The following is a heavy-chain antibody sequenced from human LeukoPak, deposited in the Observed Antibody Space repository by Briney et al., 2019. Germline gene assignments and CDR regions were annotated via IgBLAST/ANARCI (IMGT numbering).Heavy chain of an antibody. CDR1: GYIFINYG. CDR2: ISPYNGNT. J-gene: IGHJ4*01. Sequence: ASVKVSCKASGYIFINYGINWVRQAPGQGLEWMGWISPYNGNTNYAQKLQGRVTMTTDTSTSTADMELRSLTSDDTAVYYCATHGTYCGGDCYSYFWGHGTLITVSS. V-gene: IGHV1-18*01. CDR3: ATHGTYCGGDCYSYF. D-gene: IGHD2-21*01.